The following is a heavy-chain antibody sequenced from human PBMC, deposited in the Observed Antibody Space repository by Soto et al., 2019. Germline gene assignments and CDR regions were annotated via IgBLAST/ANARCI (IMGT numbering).Heavy chain of an antibody. Sequence: ETLSLTCTVSGGSISSTNWWTWVRLPPGKGLEWVSAISGSGGSTYYADSVKGRFTISRDNSKNTLYLQMNSLRAEDTAVYYCAKPSVPRPRKTVTFDFWGQGTLVTVSS. CDR2: ISGSGGST. V-gene: IGHV3-23*01. D-gene: IGHD4-17*01. CDR3: AKPSVPRPRKTVTFDF. CDR1: GGSISSTN. J-gene: IGHJ5*01.